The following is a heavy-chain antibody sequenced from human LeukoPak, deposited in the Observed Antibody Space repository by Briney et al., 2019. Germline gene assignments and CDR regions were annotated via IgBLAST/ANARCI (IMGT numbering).Heavy chain of an antibody. D-gene: IGHD3-22*01. CDR3: ASQGYYYDSSGYAYRHFDY. V-gene: IGHV4-39*07. CDR2: IYYSGST. J-gene: IGHJ4*02. Sequence: SSETLSLTCTVSGGSISSYYWGWIRQPPGKGLEWIGSIYYSGSTYYNPSLKSRVTISVDTSKNQFSLKLSSVTAADTAVYYCASQGYYYDSSGYAYRHFDYWGQGTLVTVSS. CDR1: GGSISSYY.